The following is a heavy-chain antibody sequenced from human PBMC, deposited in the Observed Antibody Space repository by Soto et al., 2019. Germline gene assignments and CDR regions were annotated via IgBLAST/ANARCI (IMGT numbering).Heavy chain of an antibody. CDR2: ISAYNGNT. CDR3: ARDLDVVVAKNYYYYGMDV. Sequence: ASVKVSCKASGYTFTSYGISWVRQAPGQGLEWMGWISAYNGNTNYAQKLQGRVTMATDTSTSTAYMELRSLRSDDTAVYYCARDLDVVVAKNYYYYGMDVWGQGTTVTVSS. D-gene: IGHD2-2*01. CDR1: GYTFTSYG. J-gene: IGHJ6*02. V-gene: IGHV1-18*01.